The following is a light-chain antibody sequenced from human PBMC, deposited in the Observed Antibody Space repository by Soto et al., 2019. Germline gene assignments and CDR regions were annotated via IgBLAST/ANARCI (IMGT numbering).Light chain of an antibody. CDR2: AVS. Sequence: QSVLTQPASVSGSPGQSITISCTGTSXDVGLYDYVSWYQQHPGKAPQLMIYAVSNRPSGVSNRFSASKSGNTASLFISGLQAEDEADCYCSSYTSDSSYVFGSGTKVTVL. V-gene: IGLV2-14*01. J-gene: IGLJ1*01. CDR3: SSYTSDSSYV. CDR1: SXDVGLYDY.